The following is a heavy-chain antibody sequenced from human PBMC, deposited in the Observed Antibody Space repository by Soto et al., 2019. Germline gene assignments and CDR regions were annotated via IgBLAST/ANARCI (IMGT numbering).Heavy chain of an antibody. CDR1: GFTFSSYG. CDR3: ARARASYGDYAFSYFDY. Sequence: QVQLVESGGGVVQPGRSLRLSCAASGFTFSSYGMHWVHQAPGKGLEWVAVIWYDGSNKYYADSVKGRFTISRDNSKNTLYLQMNSLRAEDTAVYYCARARASYGDYAFSYFDYWGQGTLVTVSS. V-gene: IGHV3-33*01. CDR2: IWYDGSNK. J-gene: IGHJ4*02. D-gene: IGHD4-17*01.